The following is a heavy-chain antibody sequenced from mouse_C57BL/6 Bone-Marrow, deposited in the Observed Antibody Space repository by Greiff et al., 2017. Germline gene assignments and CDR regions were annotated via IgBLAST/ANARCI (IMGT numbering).Heavy chain of an antibody. CDR2: INPNYGTT. Sequence: EVQLQQSGPELVKPGASVKISCKASGYSFTDYNMNWVKQSNGKSLEWIGVINPNYGTTSYNQKFKGKATLAVDQSSNTTYMQLNSLTSEDSAVYYCARVGGFHYYAMDYWGQGTSVTVSS. J-gene: IGHJ4*01. CDR3: ARVGGFHYYAMDY. CDR1: GYSFTDYN. D-gene: IGHD4-1*01. V-gene: IGHV1-39*01.